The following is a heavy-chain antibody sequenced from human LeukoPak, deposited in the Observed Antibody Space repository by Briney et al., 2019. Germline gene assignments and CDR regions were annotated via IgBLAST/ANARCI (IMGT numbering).Heavy chain of an antibody. CDR3: ARSPLAVAGTGAGRDYYYYMDV. V-gene: IGHV1-3*03. J-gene: IGHJ6*03. Sequence: GASVKVSCKASGYTFTSYAMHWVRQAPGQRLEWMGWINAGNGNTKYSQEFQGRVTITRDTSASTAYMELSSLRSEDMAVYYCARSPLAVAGTGAGRDYYYYMDVWGKGTTVTVSS. CDR2: INAGNGNT. CDR1: GYTFTSYA. D-gene: IGHD6-19*01.